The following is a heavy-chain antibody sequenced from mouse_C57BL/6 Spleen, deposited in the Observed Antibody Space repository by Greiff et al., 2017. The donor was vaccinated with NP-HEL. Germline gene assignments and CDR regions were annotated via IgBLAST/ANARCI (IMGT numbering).Heavy chain of an antibody. Sequence: VQLQQSGAELVRPGSSVKLSCKASGYTFTSYWMDWVKQRPGQGLEWIGNIYPSDSETHYNQKFKDKATLTVDKSSSTAYMQLSSLTSEDSAVYYWASAYYYGSSHWYFDVWGTGTTVTVSS. D-gene: IGHD1-1*01. CDR2: IYPSDSET. V-gene: IGHV1-61*01. CDR3: ASAYYYGSSHWYFDV. CDR1: GYTFTSYW. J-gene: IGHJ1*03.